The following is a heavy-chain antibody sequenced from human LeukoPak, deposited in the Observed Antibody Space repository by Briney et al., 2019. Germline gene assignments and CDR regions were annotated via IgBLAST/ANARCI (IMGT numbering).Heavy chain of an antibody. Sequence: ASVKVSCKASGVTFSSYAISWVRQAPGQGLEWMGRIIPILGIANYAQKFQGRVTITADKSTSTAYMELSSLRSEDAAVYYCAYGSGRFFDYWGQGTLVTVSS. CDR2: IIPILGIA. J-gene: IGHJ4*02. V-gene: IGHV1-69*04. CDR1: GVTFSSYA. CDR3: AYGSGRFFDY. D-gene: IGHD3-10*01.